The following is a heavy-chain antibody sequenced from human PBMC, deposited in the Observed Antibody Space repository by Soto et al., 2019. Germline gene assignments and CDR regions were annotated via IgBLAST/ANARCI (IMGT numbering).Heavy chain of an antibody. J-gene: IGHJ6*02. V-gene: IGHV4-59*01. CDR3: ARDRKYYGSGSYPRVYYYGMDV. CDR1: GGSISSYY. Sequence: SETLSLTCTVSGGSISSYYWSWIRQPPGKGLEWIGYIYYSGSTNYNPSLESRVTISVDTSKNQFSLKLSSVTAADTAVYYCARDRKYYGSGSYPRVYYYGMDVWGQGTTVTVSS. CDR2: IYYSGST. D-gene: IGHD3-10*01.